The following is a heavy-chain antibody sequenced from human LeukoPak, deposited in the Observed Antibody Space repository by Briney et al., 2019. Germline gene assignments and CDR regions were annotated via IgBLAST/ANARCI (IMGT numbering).Heavy chain of an antibody. Sequence: SVKVSCKASGYTFTSYGISWVRQAPGQGLEWMGRIIPILGIANYAQKFQGRVTITADKSTSTAYMELSSLRSEDTAVYYCASAVAGTSDWFDPWGQGTLVTVSS. CDR3: ASAVAGTSDWFDP. J-gene: IGHJ5*02. CDR1: GYTFTSYG. V-gene: IGHV1-69*04. CDR2: IIPILGIA. D-gene: IGHD6-19*01.